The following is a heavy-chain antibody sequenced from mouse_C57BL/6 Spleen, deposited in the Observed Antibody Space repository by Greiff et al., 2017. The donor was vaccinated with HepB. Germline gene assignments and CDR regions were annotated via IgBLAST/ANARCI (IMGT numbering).Heavy chain of an antibody. D-gene: IGHD1-1*01. Sequence: VKLQQPGAELVMPGASVKLSCKASGYTFTSYWMHWVKQRPGQGLEWIGEIDPSDSYTNYNQKFKGKSTLTVDKSSSTAYMQLSSLTSEDSAVYYCARPGSRGYWYFDVWGTGTTVTVSS. CDR1: GYTFTSYW. CDR3: ARPGSRGYWYFDV. CDR2: IDPSDSYT. J-gene: IGHJ1*03. V-gene: IGHV1-69*01.